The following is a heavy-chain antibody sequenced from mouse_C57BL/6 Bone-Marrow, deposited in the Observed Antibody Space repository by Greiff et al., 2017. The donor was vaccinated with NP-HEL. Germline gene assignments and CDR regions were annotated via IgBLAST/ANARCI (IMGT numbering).Heavy chain of an antibody. D-gene: IGHD1-1*01. Sequence: VQLQQSGAELVRPGASVKLSCTVSGFNIKDDYMHWVKQRPEQGLEWIGWIDPENGDTEYASKFQGKATITADTSSNTAYLQRSSLTSADTAVYYCTTGGSSPYAMDYWGQGTSVTVSS. CDR3: TTGGSSPYAMDY. CDR2: IDPENGDT. V-gene: IGHV14-4*01. CDR1: GFNIKDDY. J-gene: IGHJ4*01.